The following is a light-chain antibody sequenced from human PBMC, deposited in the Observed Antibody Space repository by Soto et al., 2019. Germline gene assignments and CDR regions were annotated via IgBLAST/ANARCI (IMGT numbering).Light chain of an antibody. CDR1: QDISNY. J-gene: IGKJ5*01. Sequence: DLQMTQSPSSLSASVGDRVTITCQASQDISNYLNWYQQKPGKAPKLLIYDASNLETGVPSRFSGSGSGTDFTFTISSLQPEDIATYYCQQYDNLPITCGQATRLEIK. CDR3: QQYDNLPIT. V-gene: IGKV1-33*01. CDR2: DAS.